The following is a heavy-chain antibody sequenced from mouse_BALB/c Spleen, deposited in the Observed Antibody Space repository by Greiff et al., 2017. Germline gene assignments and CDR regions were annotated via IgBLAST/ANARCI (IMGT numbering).Heavy chain of an antibody. D-gene: IGHD2-3*01. J-gene: IGHJ3*01. Sequence: EVQVVESGGGLVKPGGSLKLSCAASGFTFSDYYMYWVRQTPEKRLEWVATISDGGSYTYYPDSVKGRFTISRDNAKNNLYLQMSSLKSEDTAMYYCARGGGGYYAWFAYWGQGTLVTVSA. V-gene: IGHV5-4*02. CDR1: GFTFSDYY. CDR3: ARGGGGYYAWFAY. CDR2: ISDGGSYT.